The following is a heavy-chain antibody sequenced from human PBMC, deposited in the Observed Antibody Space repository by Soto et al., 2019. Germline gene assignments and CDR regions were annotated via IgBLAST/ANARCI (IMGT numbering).Heavy chain of an antibody. Sequence: EVQLVESGGGLVKPGGSLRLSCAASGFTFTNGWMSWVRQAPGKGLEWVGRIKSNIAGGTTDYSAPVKGRFTISRDDSKHDLYMQINSLKTEDTAVYYCTTDSAQTVCEGGPCYSVQTKSHDSWGQGTLVTVSS. D-gene: IGHD2-15*01. CDR3: TTDSAQTVCEGGPCYSVQTKSHDS. CDR2: IKSNIAGGTT. CDR1: GFTFTNGW. V-gene: IGHV3-15*01. J-gene: IGHJ4*02.